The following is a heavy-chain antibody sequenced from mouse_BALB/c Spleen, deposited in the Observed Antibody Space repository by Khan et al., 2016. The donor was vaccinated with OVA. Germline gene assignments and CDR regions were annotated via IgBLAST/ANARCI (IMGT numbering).Heavy chain of an antibody. V-gene: IGHV3-2*02. D-gene: IGHD1-1*01. CDR2: ISYSGNT. Sequence: EVQLQESGPGLVKPSQSLSLTCTVTGYSITSDYAWNWIRQFPGNKLEWMGYISYSGNTKYNPSLKSRTSITRDTSKNQFFLHFNSVATEDTATYYGSRIYGGDFDYWGQGTTLTVSS. CDR1: GYSITSDYA. CDR3: SRIYGGDFDY. J-gene: IGHJ2*01.